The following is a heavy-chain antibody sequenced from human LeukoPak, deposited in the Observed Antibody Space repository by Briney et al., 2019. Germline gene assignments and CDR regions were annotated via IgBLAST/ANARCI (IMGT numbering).Heavy chain of an antibody. J-gene: IGHJ4*02. Sequence: ASGKVCCKASGYTFTNYGTTWVRQAAGQGLEGMGWISTYDGNTNYAQKLQGRVTMTTDTSTSTAYMELRSLRSDDTAVYYCVRDRNYYDNSGSEILDYWGQGTLVTVSS. D-gene: IGHD3-22*01. CDR3: VRDRNYYDNSGSEILDY. CDR2: ISTYDGNT. CDR1: GYTFTNYG. V-gene: IGHV1-18*01.